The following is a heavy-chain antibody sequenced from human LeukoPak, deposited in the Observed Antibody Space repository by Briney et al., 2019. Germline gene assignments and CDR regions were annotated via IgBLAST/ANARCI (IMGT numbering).Heavy chain of an antibody. V-gene: IGHV4-61*02. CDR2: IYTSGST. D-gene: IGHD3-10*01. J-gene: IGHJ4*02. CDR1: GGSISSGSYY. Sequence: SETLSLTCTVSGGSISSGSYYWSWIRQPAGKGLEWIGRIYTSGSTNYNPSLKSRVTISVDTSKNQFSLKLSSVIAADTAVYYCARDQYYGSGSYSGFDYWGQGTLVTVSS. CDR3: ARDQYYGSGSYSGFDY.